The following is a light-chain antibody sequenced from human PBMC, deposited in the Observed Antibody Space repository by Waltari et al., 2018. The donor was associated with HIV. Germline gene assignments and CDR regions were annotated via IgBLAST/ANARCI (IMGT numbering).Light chain of an antibody. CDR2: GAS. V-gene: IGKV3-20*01. CDR3: QQYGNSPPYT. J-gene: IGKJ2*01. Sequence: EIVLTQSPGTLSLSPGERATLTCRASQSVRSGCLAWYQQKPGQAPRVLIYGASSRATGIPDRFSGSGSGTDFTLTSSRLEPEDFAVYYCQQYGNSPPYTFGQGTKLEIK. CDR1: QSVRSGC.